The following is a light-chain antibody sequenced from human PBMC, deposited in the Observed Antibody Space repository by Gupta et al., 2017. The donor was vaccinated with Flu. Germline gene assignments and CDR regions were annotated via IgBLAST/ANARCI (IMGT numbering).Light chain of an antibody. CDR1: NMGMKS. CDR3: QLCDRASDRNDYGV. J-gene: IGLJ3*02. Sequence: ARITSGGNNMGMKSVQWDQGKPGQAPVPVVHEEYDRPSGIPERSSGSNAGNTATLTIERVXAXDEADYXGQLCDRASDRNDYGVFGGGTKLTVL. CDR2: EEY. V-gene: IGLV3-21*02.